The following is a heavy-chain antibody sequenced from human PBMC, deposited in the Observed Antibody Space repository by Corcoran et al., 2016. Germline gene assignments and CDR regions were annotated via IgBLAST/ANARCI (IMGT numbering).Heavy chain of an antibody. Sequence: QVQLVQSGAEVKKPGSSVKVSCKASGGTFSSYAINWVRQAPGQGLEWMGGIIPIFGTANYAQKFQGRVTITADESTSTADMELSSLRSEDTAVDYWAKGGIVGVPAAIRHGVLYNGFDPWGQGTLVTVSS. CDR2: IIPIFGTA. CDR1: GGTFSSYA. J-gene: IGHJ5*02. CDR3: AKGGIVGVPAAIRHGVLYNGFDP. V-gene: IGHV1-69*01. D-gene: IGHD2-2*01.